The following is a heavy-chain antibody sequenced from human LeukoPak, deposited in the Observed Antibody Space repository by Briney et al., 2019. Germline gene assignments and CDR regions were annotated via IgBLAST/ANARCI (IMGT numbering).Heavy chain of an antibody. CDR2: IYTSGST. J-gene: IGHJ3*02. Sequence: SETLSLTCTVSGGSISSYSWSWIRQSAGKGLEWIGHIYTSGSTSYNPSLKSPVTMSLDTSKNQFSLKLSSVTAADTAVYYCARDLSGAFDIWGQGTTVTVSS. V-gene: IGHV4-4*07. D-gene: IGHD6-25*01. CDR3: ARDLSGAFDI. CDR1: GGSISSYS.